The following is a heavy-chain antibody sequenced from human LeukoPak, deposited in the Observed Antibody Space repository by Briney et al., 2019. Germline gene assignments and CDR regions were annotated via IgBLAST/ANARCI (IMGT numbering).Heavy chain of an antibody. Sequence: GASVKVSCKASGYTFTGYHMHWVRQAPGQGLEWMGWINPDSGGTDYAQKFQGRVTMTRDTSISTAYMELSRLRSDDTAVYYCARVSKAKSRRDAFDIWGQGTMVTVSS. V-gene: IGHV1-2*02. CDR1: GYTFTGYH. CDR2: INPDSGGT. J-gene: IGHJ3*02. CDR3: ARVSKAKSRRDAFDI.